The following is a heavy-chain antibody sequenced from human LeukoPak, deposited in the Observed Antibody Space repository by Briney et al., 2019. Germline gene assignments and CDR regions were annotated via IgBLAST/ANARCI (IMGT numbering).Heavy chain of an antibody. V-gene: IGHV4-34*01. D-gene: IGHD5-18*01. CDR1: GGSFSGYY. CDR3: ARGRIQLWFGYFDY. Sequence: SGTLSLTCAVYGGSFSGYYWSWIRQPPGKGLEWIGEINHSGSTNYNPSLKSRVTISVDTSKNQFSLKLSSVTAADTAVYYCARGRIQLWFGYFDYWGQGTLVTVSS. CDR2: INHSGST. J-gene: IGHJ4*02.